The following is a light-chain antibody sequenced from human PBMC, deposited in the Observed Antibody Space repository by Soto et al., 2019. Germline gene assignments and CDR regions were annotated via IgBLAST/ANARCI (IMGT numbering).Light chain of an antibody. CDR3: QQYGSSGT. J-gene: IGKJ1*01. CDR1: QTVYNF. Sequence: ESFLSQSPATMSLSPGERATLSCRASQTVYNFLAWYRQKPGQAPRLLIYGASNRATGIPDRFSGSGSGTDFTLTISRLEPEDFAVYYCQQYGSSGTFGPGTKVDI. V-gene: IGKV3-20*01. CDR2: GAS.